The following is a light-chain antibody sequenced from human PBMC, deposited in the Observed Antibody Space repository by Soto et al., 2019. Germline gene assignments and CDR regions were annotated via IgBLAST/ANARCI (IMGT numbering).Light chain of an antibody. CDR3: TSYTSTSTPYV. CDR2: DVY. Sequence: QSVLTQPASVSGSPGQSITISCAGTSSDVGRYTYVSWYQQHPGKAPKLIIYDVYNRPSGVSNRFSGSKSGNTASLTISGLQAEDEADDYCTSYTSTSTPYVFGGGTKVTVL. V-gene: IGLV2-14*01. J-gene: IGLJ1*01. CDR1: SSDVGRYTY.